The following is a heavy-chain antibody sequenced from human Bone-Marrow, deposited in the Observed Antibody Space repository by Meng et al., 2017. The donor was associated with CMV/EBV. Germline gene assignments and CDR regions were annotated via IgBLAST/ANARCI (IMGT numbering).Heavy chain of an antibody. CDR1: GYTFTSYD. J-gene: IGHJ6*02. CDR3: ARASRRDRDFWSGYYKWEPHYYGMDV. V-gene: IGHV1-18*01. CDR2: ISAYNGNT. D-gene: IGHD3-3*01. Sequence: ASVKVSCKASGYTFTSYDISWVRQAPGQGLEWMGWISAYNGNTNYAQKLQGRVTMTTDTSTSTAYMELRSLRSDDTAVYYCARASRRDRDFWSGYYKWEPHYYGMDVWGQGTTVTVSS.